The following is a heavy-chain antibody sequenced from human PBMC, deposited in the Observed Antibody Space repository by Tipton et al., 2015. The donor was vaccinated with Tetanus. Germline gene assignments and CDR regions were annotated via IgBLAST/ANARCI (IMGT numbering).Heavy chain of an antibody. CDR2: IHSSGST. CDR3: ARLSSPFFGAFFM. Sequence: LRLSCTVSGGSISSYYWSWIRQPPGKGPEWIGQIHSSGSTNYIPSLKSRVTISIDTSKSQFSLKMTSVTAADTGMYYCARLSSPFFGAFFMWGQGTMVTVSS. V-gene: IGHV4-59*01. D-gene: IGHD3-3*01. J-gene: IGHJ3*02. CDR1: GGSISSYY.